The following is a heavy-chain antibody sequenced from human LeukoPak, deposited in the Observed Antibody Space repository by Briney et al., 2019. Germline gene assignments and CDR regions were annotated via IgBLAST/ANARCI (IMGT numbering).Heavy chain of an antibody. V-gene: IGHV3-21*01. CDR2: ISNSSSYI. CDR1: GFTFSSYS. Sequence: PGGSLRLSCAASGFTFSSYSMNWVRQAPGKGLKWVSSISNSSSYIYYADSVKGRFTISRDNAKNSLYLQMNSLRAEDTAVYYCARVALDYDILTGYHTLDYWGQGTLVTVSS. D-gene: IGHD3-9*01. J-gene: IGHJ4*02. CDR3: ARVALDYDILTGYHTLDY.